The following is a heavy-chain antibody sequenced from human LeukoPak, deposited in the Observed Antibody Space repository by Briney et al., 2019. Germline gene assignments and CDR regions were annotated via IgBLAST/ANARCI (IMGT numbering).Heavy chain of an antibody. CDR3: ARTGYSGSRTIDY. CDR2: INHSGST. V-gene: IGHV4-34*01. J-gene: IGHJ4*02. Sequence: SETLSLTCAVYGGSFSGYYWSWIRQPPGKGLEWIGEINHSGSTNYNPSLKSRVTISVDTSKNQFSLKLNSVTAADTALYYCARTGYSGSRTIDYWGQGTLVTVSS. CDR1: GGSFSGYY. D-gene: IGHD1-26*01.